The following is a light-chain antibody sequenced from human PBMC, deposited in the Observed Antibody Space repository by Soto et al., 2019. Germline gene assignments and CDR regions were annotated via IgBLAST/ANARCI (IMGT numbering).Light chain of an antibody. V-gene: IGKV1-5*03. Sequence: DIQMTQSPSTLSASVGDRVTITCRASQNIKSWLAWYQQKPGKAPKLLIYKASSLESGVPSRFSGSGSGTEFTLTINSLQPDDFAIYYCQQYNSYSSGTFGQGTKVDIK. J-gene: IGKJ1*01. CDR3: QQYNSYSSGT. CDR1: QNIKSW. CDR2: KAS.